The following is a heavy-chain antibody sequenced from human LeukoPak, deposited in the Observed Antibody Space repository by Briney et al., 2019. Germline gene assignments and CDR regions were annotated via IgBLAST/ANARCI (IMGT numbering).Heavy chain of an antibody. Sequence: ASVKVSCKASGYTFTSYGISWVRQAPGQGLEWMGWISAYNGNTNYAQKLQGRVTMTTDTSTSTAYMELRSLRSDDTAVYYCARGPSIFGVVIPAVLDYWGQGTLVTVSS. CDR1: GYTFTSYG. V-gene: IGHV1-18*01. CDR3: ARGPSIFGVVIPAVLDY. J-gene: IGHJ4*02. D-gene: IGHD3-3*01. CDR2: ISAYNGNT.